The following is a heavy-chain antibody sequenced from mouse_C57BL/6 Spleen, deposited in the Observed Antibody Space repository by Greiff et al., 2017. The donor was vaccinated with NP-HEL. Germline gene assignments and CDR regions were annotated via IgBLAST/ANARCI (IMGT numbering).Heavy chain of an antibody. CDR2: IYPGDGDT. CDR3: ARYYSNYEGDY. J-gene: IGHJ2*01. Sequence: VKLQESGPELVKPGASVKISCKASGYAFSSSWMNWVKQRPGKGLEWIGRIYPGDGDTNYNGKFKGKATLTADKSSSTAYMQLSSLTSEDSAVYFCARYYSNYEGDYWGQGTTLTVSS. D-gene: IGHD2-5*01. V-gene: IGHV1-82*01. CDR1: GYAFSSSW.